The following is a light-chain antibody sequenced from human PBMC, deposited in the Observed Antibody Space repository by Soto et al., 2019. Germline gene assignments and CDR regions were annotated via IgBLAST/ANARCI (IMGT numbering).Light chain of an antibody. CDR3: RSYTGSSTRYV. V-gene: IGLV2-14*01. CDR2: DVS. CDR1: SSDVGAYTY. Sequence: QSALTQPASVSGSPGQSITISCTGTSSDVGAYTYVSWFQQHPGTAPKLIIYDVSSRPSGVSNRFSGSKSGNTASLTLSGLKADDEADYYCRSYTGSSTRYVFGTGTKLTVL. J-gene: IGLJ1*01.